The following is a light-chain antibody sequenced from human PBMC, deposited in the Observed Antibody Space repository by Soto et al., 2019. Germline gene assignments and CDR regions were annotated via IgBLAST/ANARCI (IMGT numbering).Light chain of an antibody. CDR3: QQANSFPLT. Sequence: DIQMAQSPSSVSASVGDRVTITCRASQSLSIWLAWYQLKPGEAPKLLIYGASTLQTGVPSRFSGSGSGTDFTLTISSLQPEDFATYYCQQANSFPLTFGAGTKVEMK. CDR1: QSLSIW. CDR2: GAS. V-gene: IGKV1-12*01. J-gene: IGKJ4*01.